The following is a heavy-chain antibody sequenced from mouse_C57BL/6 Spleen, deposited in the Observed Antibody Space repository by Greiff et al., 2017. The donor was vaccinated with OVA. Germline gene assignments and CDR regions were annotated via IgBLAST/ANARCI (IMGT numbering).Heavy chain of an antibody. CDR2: IYPGDGDT. CDR1: GYAFSSSW. D-gene: IGHD4-1*01. V-gene: IGHV1-82*01. Sequence: QVQLKESGPELVKPGASVKISCKASGYAFSSSWMNWVKQRPGKGLEWIGRIYPGDGDTNYNGKFKGKATLTADKSSSTAYMQLSSLTSEDSAVYFCARGGWDDYFDYWGQGTTLTVSS. CDR3: ARGGWDDYFDY. J-gene: IGHJ2*01.